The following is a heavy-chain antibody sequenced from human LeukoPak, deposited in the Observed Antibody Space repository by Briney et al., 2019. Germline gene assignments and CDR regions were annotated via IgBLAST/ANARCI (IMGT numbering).Heavy chain of an antibody. V-gene: IGHV1-2*02. D-gene: IGHD3-22*01. Sequence: ASVKLSCKASGYTFIGYYMHWVRQAPGQGLEWMGWINPNSGVTIYAQNFQGRVTMTRDTSTSTAYMELSRLRSDDTAVYYCARDRGHRRVEYSYDSSDYWGQGTLVTVSS. CDR2: INPNSGVT. CDR1: GYTFIGYY. CDR3: ARDRGHRRVEYSYDSSDY. J-gene: IGHJ4*02.